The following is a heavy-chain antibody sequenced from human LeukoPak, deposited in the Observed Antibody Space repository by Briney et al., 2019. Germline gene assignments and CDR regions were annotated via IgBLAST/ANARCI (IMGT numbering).Heavy chain of an antibody. D-gene: IGHD3-22*01. Sequence: GGSLRLSCAASGFSVSSNYMSWVRQAPGKGLEWVSSISSSSSYIYYADSVKGRFTISRDNAKNSLYLQMNSLRAEDTAVYYCASGTYYYDSSGYWDDAFDIWGQGTMVTVSS. CDR2: ISSSSSYI. CDR3: ASGTYYYDSSGYWDDAFDI. CDR1: GFSVSSNY. V-gene: IGHV3-21*01. J-gene: IGHJ3*02.